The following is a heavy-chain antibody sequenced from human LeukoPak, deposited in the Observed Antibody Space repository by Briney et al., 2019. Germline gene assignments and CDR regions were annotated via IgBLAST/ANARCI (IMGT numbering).Heavy chain of an antibody. CDR1: GGSFSGYY. D-gene: IGHD2-2*01. CDR2: INHSGST. CDR3: ARGRRYCSSTSCYGRYYYYYMDV. V-gene: IGHV4-34*01. J-gene: IGHJ6*03. Sequence: SETLSLTCAVYGGSFSGYYWSWIRQPLGKGLEWIGEINHSGSTNYNPSLKSRVTISVDTSKNQFSLKLSSVTAADTAVYYCARGRRYCSSTSCYGRYYYYYMDVRGKGTTVTVSS.